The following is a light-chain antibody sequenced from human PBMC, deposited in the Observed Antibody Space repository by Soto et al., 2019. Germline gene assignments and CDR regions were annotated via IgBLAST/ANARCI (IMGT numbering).Light chain of an antibody. J-gene: IGKJ4*01. CDR1: QSVNSSY. CDR3: QQYGSSPLT. V-gene: IGKV3-20*01. CDR2: GAS. Sequence: EIVLTQSPGTLSLSPGERATLSCRASQSVNSSYLAWYQQKPGQAPRLLIYGASSRATGIPDRFNGSGSGTDFTLTISRLEPEDFAVYYCQQYGSSPLTFGGGTKVEIK.